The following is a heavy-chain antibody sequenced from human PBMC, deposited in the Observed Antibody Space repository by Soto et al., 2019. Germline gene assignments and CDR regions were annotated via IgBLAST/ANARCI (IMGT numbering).Heavy chain of an antibody. V-gene: IGHV3-9*01. CDR1: GFTFDDYA. CDR2: ISWNSGSI. Sequence: EVQLVESGGGLVQPGRSLRLSCAASGFTFDDYAMHWVRQAPGKGLEWVSGISWNSGSIGYADSVKGRFTISRDNANNTPDLQRDRQGGGGAVLYYWVKSHLWVVGPWGQGTLVTVSS. D-gene: IGHD3-16*01. CDR3: VKSHLWVVGP. J-gene: IGHJ5*02.